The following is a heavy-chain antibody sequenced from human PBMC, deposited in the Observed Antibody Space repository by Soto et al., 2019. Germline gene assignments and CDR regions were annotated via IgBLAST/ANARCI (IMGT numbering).Heavy chain of an antibody. J-gene: IGHJ4*02. V-gene: IGHV1-2*02. CDR2: INPKNGGT. CDR3: TRAHEPRLEVFDY. Sequence: ASVKVSCKASGYTFTGHYMHWVRQAPGQGPEWMGWINPKNGGTKYAQKFQGRVTMPRDTSISTAYMDLTCLRSDDTAVYYGTRAHEPRLEVFDYWGQGTLVIVSS. D-gene: IGHD6-6*01. CDR1: GYTFTGHY.